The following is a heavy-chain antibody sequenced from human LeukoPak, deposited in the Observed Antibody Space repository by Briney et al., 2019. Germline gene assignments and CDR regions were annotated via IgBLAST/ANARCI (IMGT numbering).Heavy chain of an antibody. CDR3: ARDRLSGSYIDY. CDR2: ISSSSTI. V-gene: IGHV3-48*01. D-gene: IGHD1-26*01. CDR1: GFTFSSYS. Sequence: PGGSLRLSCAASGFTFSSYSMNWVRQAPGKGLEWVSYISSSSTIYYADSVKGRFTISRDNAKNSMYLQMNSLRAEDSTVYYCARDRLSGSYIDYWGQGTLVTVSS. J-gene: IGHJ4*02.